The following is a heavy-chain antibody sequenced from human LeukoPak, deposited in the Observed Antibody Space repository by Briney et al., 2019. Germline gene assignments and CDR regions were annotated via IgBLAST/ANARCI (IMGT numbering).Heavy chain of an antibody. Sequence: PGGSLRLSCAASGFTFSSYSMNWVRQAPGKGLEWVSSISSSSSYIYYADSVKGRLTISRDNAKNSLYLQMNSLRAEDTAVYYCARALPNKDIVVVVAAKPNWFDPWGQGTLVTVSS. D-gene: IGHD2-15*01. CDR1: GFTFSSYS. V-gene: IGHV3-21*01. CDR3: ARALPNKDIVVVVAAKPNWFDP. J-gene: IGHJ5*02. CDR2: ISSSSSYI.